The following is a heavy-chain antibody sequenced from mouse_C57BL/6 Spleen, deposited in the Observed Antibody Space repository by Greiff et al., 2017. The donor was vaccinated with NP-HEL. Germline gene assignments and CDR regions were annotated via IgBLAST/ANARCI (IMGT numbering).Heavy chain of an antibody. J-gene: IGHJ3*01. Sequence: EVKLQQSGAELVRPGASVKLSCTASGFNIKDDYMHWVKQRPEQGLEWIGWIDPENGDTEYASKFQGKATITADTSSNTAYLQLSSLTSEDTAVYYCTLLLEFAYWGQGTLVTVSA. CDR1: GFNIKDDY. CDR2: IDPENGDT. D-gene: IGHD1-1*01. V-gene: IGHV14-4*01. CDR3: TLLLEFAY.